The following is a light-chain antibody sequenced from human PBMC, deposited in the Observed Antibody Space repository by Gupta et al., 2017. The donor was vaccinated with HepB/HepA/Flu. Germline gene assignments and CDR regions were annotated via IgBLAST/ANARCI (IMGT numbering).Light chain of an antibody. CDR2: YAS. V-gene: IGKV3-11*01. CDR3: KQPRQWPFT. CDR1: KSVNSY. J-gene: IGKJ3*01. Sequence: ELVLTQSPATLSSSTCERATLYGRASKSVNSYLAWYQQKPGQAPRLLIYYASNRATGIPARFSGSGSGTDFTLNISRLEPEDVAVYYCKQPRQWPFTFGPGTKVDIK.